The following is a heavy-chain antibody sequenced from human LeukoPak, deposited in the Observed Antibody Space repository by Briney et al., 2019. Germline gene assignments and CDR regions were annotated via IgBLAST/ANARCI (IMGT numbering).Heavy chain of an antibody. CDR2: IKQDGSEK. J-gene: IGHJ4*02. CDR3: ARDGADSGPYFDS. CDR1: GFTFSSHW. Sequence: QPGGSLRLSCAASGFTFSSHWMSWVRQAPGKGLELVANIKQDGSEKSYVDSVKGRFTISRDNAKNSLYLQMNSLRAEDTAFYYCARDGADSGPYFDSWGQGTLVTVSS. D-gene: IGHD4/OR15-4a*01. V-gene: IGHV3-7*01.